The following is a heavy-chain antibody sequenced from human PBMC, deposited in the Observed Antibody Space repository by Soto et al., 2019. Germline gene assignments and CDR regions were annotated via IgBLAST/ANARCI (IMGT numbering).Heavy chain of an antibody. CDR3: ASPAPRGSPP. V-gene: IGHV4-61*08. Sequence: SETLSLTCTVSGGSISSGGYYWSWIRQHPGKGLEWIGYIYYSGSTNYNPSLKSRVTISVDTSKNQFSLKLSSVTAADTAVYYCASPAPRGSPPWREGTLVTLPS. CDR1: GGSISSGGYY. CDR2: IYYSGST. J-gene: IGHJ5*02. D-gene: IGHD3-10*01.